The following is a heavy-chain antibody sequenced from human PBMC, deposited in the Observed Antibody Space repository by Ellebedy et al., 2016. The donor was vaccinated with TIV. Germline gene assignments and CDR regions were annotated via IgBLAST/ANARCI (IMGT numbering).Heavy chain of an antibody. CDR1: GGSFSGYY. V-gene: IGHV4-34*01. D-gene: IGHD3-9*01. CDR2: INHSGST. J-gene: IGHJ4*02. CDR3: ARVGYDILTKEVFGALDF. Sequence: MPSETLSLTCAVYGGSFSGYYWSWIRQPPGKGLEWIGEINHSGSTNYNPSLKSRVTISVDTSKNQFSLNLTSVTAADTAVYYCARVGYDILTKEVFGALDFWGQGSLVTVSS.